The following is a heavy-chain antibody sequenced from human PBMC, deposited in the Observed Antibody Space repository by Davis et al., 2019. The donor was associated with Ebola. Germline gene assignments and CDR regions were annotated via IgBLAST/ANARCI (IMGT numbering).Heavy chain of an antibody. CDR2: ISGRGENT. CDR3: AREIVNCGGDCLDY. J-gene: IGHJ4*02. CDR1: GFTFSNYV. Sequence: PGGSLRLSCEASGFTFSNYVMSWVRQAPGKGLEWVSVISGRGENTFYADSVKGRFTVSRDNTKNSLYLQMNSLRAEDTAVYYCAREIVNCGGDCLDYWGQGSLVTVSS. V-gene: IGHV3-23*01. D-gene: IGHD2-21*02.